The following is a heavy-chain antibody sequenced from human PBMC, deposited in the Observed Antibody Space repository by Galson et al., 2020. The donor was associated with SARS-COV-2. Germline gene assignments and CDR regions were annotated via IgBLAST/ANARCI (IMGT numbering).Heavy chain of an antibody. CDR1: GGTFSSYA. CDR3: ARDPGDYYGSGSYYMN. D-gene: IGHD3-10*01. J-gene: IGHJ4*02. CDR2: IIPIFGTA. Sequence: SVKVSCKAPGGTFSSYAISWVRQAPGQGLEWMGGIIPIFGTANYAQKFQGRVTITADESTSTAYMELSSLRSEDTAVYYCARDPGDYYGSGSYYMNWGQGTLVTVSS. V-gene: IGHV1-69*13.